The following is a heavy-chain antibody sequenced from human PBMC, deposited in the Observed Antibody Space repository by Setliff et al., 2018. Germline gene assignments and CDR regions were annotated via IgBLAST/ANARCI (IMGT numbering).Heavy chain of an antibody. D-gene: IGHD7-27*01. CDR3: ARAGDRGLGGMDV. CDR1: GGSISSSSYY. Sequence: SETLSLTCTVSGGSISSSSYYWSWIRQPAGKGLEWIGRLYTGGSTNYNPALKSRVSFSVDASKNHFSLKLNDVTAADTAVYYCARAGDRGLGGMDVWGQGTTVTVSS. CDR2: LYTGGST. V-gene: IGHV4-61*02. J-gene: IGHJ6*02.